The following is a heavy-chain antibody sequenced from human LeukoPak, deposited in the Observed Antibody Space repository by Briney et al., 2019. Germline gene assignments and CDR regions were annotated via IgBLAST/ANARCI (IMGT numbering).Heavy chain of an antibody. CDR3: TTIRPGY. CDR2: IKDGGTTT. V-gene: IGHV3-74*01. D-gene: IGHD5-12*01. Sequence: GGSLRLSCAASGFTFSSYWIHWVRQAPGKGLVWVARIKDGGTTTDYPASVKGRFTISRDDAKMTLYLQMNSLRAEDTAVYYCTTIRPGYWGQGTLVTVSP. CDR1: GFTFSSYW. J-gene: IGHJ4*02.